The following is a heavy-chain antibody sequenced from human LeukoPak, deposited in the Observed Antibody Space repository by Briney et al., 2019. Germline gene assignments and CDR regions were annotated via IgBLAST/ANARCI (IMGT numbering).Heavy chain of an antibody. CDR1: GGSISSSHW. D-gene: IGHD3-22*01. CDR2: IYHSGST. V-gene: IGHV4-4*02. Sequence: SETLSLTCAVSGGSISSSHWWSWVRQPPGKGLEWIGEIYHSGSTNYNPSLKSRVTASVDKSKNQFSLKLNSVTAADTAVYYCARVPDYYDSSGSGFFDYWGQGTLVTVSS. CDR3: ARVPDYYDSSGSGFFDY. J-gene: IGHJ4*02.